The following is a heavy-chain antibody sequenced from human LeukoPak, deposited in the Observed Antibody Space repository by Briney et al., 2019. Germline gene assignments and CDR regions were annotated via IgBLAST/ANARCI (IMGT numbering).Heavy chain of an antibody. J-gene: IGHJ1*01. CDR2: IYYSGST. Sequence: PSETLSLTCTVSGGSISSYYWSWIRQPPGKGLEWIGYIYYSGSTNYNPSLKSRVTISVDTSKNQFSLKLSSVTAADTAVYYCARVGDCSGGSCYSPSGYFQNWGQGTLVTVSS. V-gene: IGHV4-59*01. CDR3: ARVGDCSGGSCYSPSGYFQN. D-gene: IGHD2-15*01. CDR1: GGSISSYY.